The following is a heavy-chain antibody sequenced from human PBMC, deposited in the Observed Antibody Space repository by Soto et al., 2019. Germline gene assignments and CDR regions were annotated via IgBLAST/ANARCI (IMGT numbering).Heavy chain of an antibody. CDR2: IYYSGST. J-gene: IGHJ6*03. D-gene: IGHD3-10*01. Sequence: SETLSLTCTVSCGSISSYYWSWIRQPPGKGLEWIGYIYYSGSTNYNPSLKSRVTISVDTSKNQFSLKLSSVTAADTAVYYCARGEEYYYGSGSPFYYMDVWGEGTTVTVSS. CDR3: ARGEEYYYGSGSPFYYMDV. CDR1: CGSISSYY. V-gene: IGHV4-59*01.